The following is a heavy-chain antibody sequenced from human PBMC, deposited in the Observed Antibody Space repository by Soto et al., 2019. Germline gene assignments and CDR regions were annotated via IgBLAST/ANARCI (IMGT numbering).Heavy chain of an antibody. V-gene: IGHV3-30-3*01. J-gene: IGHJ4*02. D-gene: IGHD2-21*02. CDR2: ISYDGSDK. Sequence: QVQLVESGGGVVQPGRSLRLSCAASGFTFSPYTMHWVRQTPGKGLEWVAVISYDGSDKYYADSVRGRFTISRANTKNTLVLQVNSLRAEATALYYVARGGGFCGADCYKGGIDYWGQRALVTVSS. CDR1: GFTFSPYT. CDR3: ARGGGFCGADCYKGGIDY.